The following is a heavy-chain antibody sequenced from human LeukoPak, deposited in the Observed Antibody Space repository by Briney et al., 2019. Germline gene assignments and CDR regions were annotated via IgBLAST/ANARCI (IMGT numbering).Heavy chain of an antibody. Sequence: KAGGSLRLSCAASGFTFSSYSMNWVRQAPGKGLEWVSSISSSSYIYYADSVKGRFTISRDNAKNSLYLQMNSLRAEDTAVYYCARDPLYGDPSYYFDYWGQGTLVTVSS. J-gene: IGHJ4*02. CDR2: ISSSSYI. V-gene: IGHV3-21*01. CDR3: ARDPLYGDPSYYFDY. CDR1: GFTFSSYS. D-gene: IGHD4-17*01.